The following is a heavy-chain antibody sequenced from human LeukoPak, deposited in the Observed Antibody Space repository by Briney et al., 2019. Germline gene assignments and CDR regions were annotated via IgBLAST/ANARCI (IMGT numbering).Heavy chain of an antibody. J-gene: IGHJ4*02. D-gene: IGHD3-10*01. V-gene: IGHV3-30*04. CDR1: GFTFSSYA. Sequence: GGSLRLSCAASGFTFSSYAMHWVRQAPGKGLEWVAVISYDGSNKYYADSVKGRFTISRDNSKNTLYLQMNSLRAEDTAVYYCARPIMVRGVILGSGVDYWGQGTLATVSS. CDR2: ISYDGSNK. CDR3: ARPIMVRGVILGSGVDY.